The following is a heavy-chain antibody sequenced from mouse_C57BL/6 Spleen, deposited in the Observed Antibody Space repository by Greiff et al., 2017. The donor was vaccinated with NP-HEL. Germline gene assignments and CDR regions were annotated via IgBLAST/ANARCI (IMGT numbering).Heavy chain of an antibody. CDR2: IYPGDGDT. J-gene: IGHJ2*01. CDR1: GYAFSSSW. V-gene: IGHV1-82*01. Sequence: VQLQQSGPELVKPGASVKISCKASGYAFSSSWMNWVKQRPGKGLEWIGRIYPGDGDTNYNGKFKGKATLTADKSSSTAYMQLSSLTSEDSAVYFCAKRSYYDYSDYFDYWGQGTTLTVSS. CDR3: AKRSYYDYSDYFDY. D-gene: IGHD2-4*01.